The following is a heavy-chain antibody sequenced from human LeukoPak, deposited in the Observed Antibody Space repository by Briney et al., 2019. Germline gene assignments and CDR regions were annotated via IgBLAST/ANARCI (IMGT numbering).Heavy chain of an antibody. J-gene: IGHJ6*02. Sequence: GGSLRLSCAASRFTVSSNYMSWVRQAPGKGLEWVSVIYSGGSTYYADSVKGRFTISRDYSKNTLYLQMNSLRAEDTAVYYCARDRGPSSGWYYYGMDVWGQGTTVTVSS. V-gene: IGHV3-53*01. D-gene: IGHD6-19*01. CDR1: RFTVSSNY. CDR3: ARDRGPSSGWYYYGMDV. CDR2: IYSGGST.